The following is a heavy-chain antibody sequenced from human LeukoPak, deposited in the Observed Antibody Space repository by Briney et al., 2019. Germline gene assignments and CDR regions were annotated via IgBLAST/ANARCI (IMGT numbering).Heavy chain of an antibody. CDR3: AKDNRRHYTSGPNPDSLH. CDR2: IRWNSGSI. Sequence: GGSLRLSCAGSGFIFNNYAMHWVRQPPGKGLGWVSGIRWNSGSIDYADSVKGRFTISRDNAKNSLYLQMNSLRVEDTAFYYCAKDNRRHYTSGPNPDSLHWGQGALVTVSS. CDR1: GFIFNNYA. D-gene: IGHD6-19*01. J-gene: IGHJ4*02. V-gene: IGHV3-9*01.